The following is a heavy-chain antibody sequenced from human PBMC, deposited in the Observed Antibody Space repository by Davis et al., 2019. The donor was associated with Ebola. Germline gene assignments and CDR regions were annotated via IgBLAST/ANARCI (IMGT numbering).Heavy chain of an antibody. CDR2: ISSSSSTI. J-gene: IGHJ4*02. V-gene: IGHV3-48*02. CDR3: ASFGVVIKAPYYFDY. Sequence: GESLKISCAASGFTFSSYSMNWVRQAPGKGLEWVSYISSSSSTIYYADSVKGRFTISRDNAKNSLYLQMNSLRDEDTAVYYCASFGVVIKAPYYFDYWGQGTLVTVSS. CDR1: GFTFSSYS. D-gene: IGHD3-3*01.